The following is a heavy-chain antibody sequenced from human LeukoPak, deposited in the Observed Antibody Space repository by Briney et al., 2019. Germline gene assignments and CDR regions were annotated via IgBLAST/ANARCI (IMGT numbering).Heavy chain of an antibody. V-gene: IGHV4-59*01. CDR1: GGSISSYY. Sequence: SETLSLTCTVSGGSISSYYWSWIRQPPGKGLEWIGYIYYSGSTNSNPSLKSRVTISVDTSNNQFSLKLSAVTAADTAVYYCASRSSIWSGYQDTLYYFDSWGQGTLVTVSS. CDR3: ASRSSIWSGYQDTLYYFDS. D-gene: IGHD3-3*01. J-gene: IGHJ4*02. CDR2: IYYSGST.